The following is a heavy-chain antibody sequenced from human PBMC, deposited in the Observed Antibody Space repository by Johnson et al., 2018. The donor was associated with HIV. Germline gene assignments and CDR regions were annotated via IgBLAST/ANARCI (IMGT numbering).Heavy chain of an antibody. CDR3: TTEDSSGYNSLGAFDI. V-gene: IGHV3-15*01. CDR1: GFTFSNTW. D-gene: IGHD3-22*01. J-gene: IGHJ3*02. CDR2: IKSKTDGGTP. Sequence: VQLVESGGGLVQPGGSLRLSCVASGFTFSNTWMSWVRQAPGKGLEWVGRIKSKTDGGTPDYAAPVKGRFTISRDDSKNSLYLQLNSLKTEDTAVYYCTTEDSSGYNSLGAFDIWGPGTMVTVSS.